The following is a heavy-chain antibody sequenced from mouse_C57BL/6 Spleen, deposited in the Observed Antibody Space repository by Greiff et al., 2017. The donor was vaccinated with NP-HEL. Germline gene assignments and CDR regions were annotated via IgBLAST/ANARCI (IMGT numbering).Heavy chain of an antibody. D-gene: IGHD4-1*01. CDR1: GYSITSGYY. Sequence: VQLKESGPGLVKPSQSLSLTCSVTGYSITSGYYWNWIRQFPGNKLEWMGYISYDGSNNYNPSLKNRISITRDTSKNQLFLKLNSVTTEDTATYYCASLNWEHWYFDVWGTGTTVTVSS. CDR2: ISYDGSN. J-gene: IGHJ1*03. V-gene: IGHV3-6*01. CDR3: ASLNWEHWYFDV.